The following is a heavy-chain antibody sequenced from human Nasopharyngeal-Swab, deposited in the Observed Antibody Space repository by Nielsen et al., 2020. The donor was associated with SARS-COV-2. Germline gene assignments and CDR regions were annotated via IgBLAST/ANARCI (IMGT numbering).Heavy chain of an antibody. Sequence: WVRQAPGQGFEWMGWISAYNGNTNYAQKLQGRVTMTTDTSTSTAYMELRSLRSDDTAVYYCARDGYSSSSVYYYYYYGMDVWGQGTTVTVSS. CDR3: ARDGYSSSSVYYYYYYGMDV. CDR2: ISAYNGNT. V-gene: IGHV1-18*01. D-gene: IGHD6-6*01. J-gene: IGHJ6*02.